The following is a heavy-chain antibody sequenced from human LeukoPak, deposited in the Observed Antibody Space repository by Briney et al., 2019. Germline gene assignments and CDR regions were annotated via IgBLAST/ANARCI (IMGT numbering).Heavy chain of an antibody. D-gene: IGHD2-21*02. CDR2: ISSDGGTQ. CDR1: GFTFRSHT. Sequence: PGGSLRLSCAASGFTFRSHTMHWARQAPGKGLEWVAVISSDGGTQYYAESVKGRFTVSRDNSKNTLDLQMNSLKTGDTAVYYCAKDLEDCGGDCYSSSEAFDFWGQGTMVTVSS. V-gene: IGHV3-30*04. J-gene: IGHJ3*01. CDR3: AKDLEDCGGDCYSSSEAFDF.